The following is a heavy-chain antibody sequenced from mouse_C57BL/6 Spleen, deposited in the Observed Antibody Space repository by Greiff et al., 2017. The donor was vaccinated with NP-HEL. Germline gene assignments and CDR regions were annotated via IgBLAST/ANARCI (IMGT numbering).Heavy chain of an antibody. CDR2: INPNNGGI. J-gene: IGHJ4*01. Sequence: VQLQQSGPELVKPGASVKMSCKASGYTFTDYNMHWVKQSHGKSLEWIGYINPNNGGISYNQKFKGKATLTANKSSSTAYMGLRSLTSEDSAVYYCARRVSSGYNYAMDYWGQGTSVTVSS. CDR1: GYTFTDYN. D-gene: IGHD3-2*02. V-gene: IGHV1-22*01. CDR3: ARRVSSGYNYAMDY.